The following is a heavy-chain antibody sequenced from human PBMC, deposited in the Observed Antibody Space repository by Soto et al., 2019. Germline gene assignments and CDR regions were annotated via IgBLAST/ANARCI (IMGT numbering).Heavy chain of an antibody. CDR3: TTYTGYGMYV. CDR2: IYTGGST. V-gene: IGHV3-53*02. CDR1: GFIVSSKY. J-gene: IGHJ6*02. Sequence: EVQMVETGGGLSQPGGSLRLSCAVSGFIVSSKYMTWVRQAPGKGLEWVSVIYTGGSTHYADSARGRFTISRDSSKNTLYLQMNSLRAQDAAVYYCTTYTGYGMYVWGQGTTVTVSS. D-gene: IGHD3-16*01.